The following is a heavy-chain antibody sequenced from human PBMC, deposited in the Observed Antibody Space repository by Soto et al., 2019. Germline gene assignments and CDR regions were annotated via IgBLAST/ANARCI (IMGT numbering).Heavy chain of an antibody. CDR3: AKGWDVDN. V-gene: IGHV3-30*18. CDR2: ISYDGSNK. CDR1: GFTFSSYG. Sequence: QVQLVESGGGVVQPGRSLRLSCAASGFTFSSYGMHWVRQAPGKGLEWVAVISYDGSNKYYADSVKGRFTISRDNSKNTLYLQMNSLRAEDTAVYYCAKGWDVDNWGRGTLVTVSS. J-gene: IGHJ4*02. D-gene: IGHD5-12*01.